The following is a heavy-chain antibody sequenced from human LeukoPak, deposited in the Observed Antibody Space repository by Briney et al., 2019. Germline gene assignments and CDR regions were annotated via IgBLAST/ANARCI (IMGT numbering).Heavy chain of an antibody. CDR2: IYPGDSDT. J-gene: IGHJ4*02. CDR1: GYSFTSYW. CDR3: ARKHGAYYYDSSGYYFDY. D-gene: IGHD3-22*01. V-gene: IGHV5-51*01. Sequence: GESLKISCKGSGYSFTSYWIGWVRQMPGKGLEWMGIIYPGDSDTRYSPSFQGQVTISADKSISTAYLQWSSLKASDTAMYYCARKHGAYYYDSSGYYFDYWGQGTLVTVSS.